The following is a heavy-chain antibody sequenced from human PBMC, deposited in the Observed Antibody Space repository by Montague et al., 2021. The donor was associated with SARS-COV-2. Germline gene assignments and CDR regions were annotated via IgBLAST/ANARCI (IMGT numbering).Heavy chain of an antibody. CDR3: ASIYYYYGMDD. J-gene: IGHJ6*02. CDR1: GFTFSSYE. Sequence: SLRLSCAASGFTFSSYEMNWVRQAPGKGLEWVSYISSSGSTIYYADSVKGRFTISRDNAKNSLYLQMNSLRAEDTAVYYCASIYYYYGMDDWGQGTTVTVSS. V-gene: IGHV3-48*03. CDR2: ISSSGSTI.